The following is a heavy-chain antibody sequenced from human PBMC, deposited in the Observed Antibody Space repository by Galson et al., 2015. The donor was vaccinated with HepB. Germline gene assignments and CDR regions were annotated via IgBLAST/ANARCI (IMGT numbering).Heavy chain of an antibody. Sequence: QSGAEVKKPGESLKISCKGSGYSFTSYWIGWVRQMPGKGLEWMGIIYPGDSDTRYSPSFQGQVTISADKSISTAYLQWSSLKASDTAMYYCARQITIFGVVPDAFDIWGQGTMVTVSS. CDR1: GYSFTSYW. D-gene: IGHD3-3*01. CDR3: ARQITIFGVVPDAFDI. CDR2: IYPGDSDT. V-gene: IGHV5-51*01. J-gene: IGHJ3*02.